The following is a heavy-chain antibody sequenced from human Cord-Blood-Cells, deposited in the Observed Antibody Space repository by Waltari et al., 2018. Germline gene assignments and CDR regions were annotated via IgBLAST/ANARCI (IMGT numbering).Heavy chain of an antibody. CDR1: GGSFSGYY. J-gene: IGHJ3*02. V-gene: IGHV4-34*01. D-gene: IGHD1-7*01. Sequence: QVQLQQWGAGLLKPSETLSLTCAVYGGSFSGYYWSWIRQPPGKGLGWIGEINHSGSTNYNPSLKSRVTISVDTSKNQFSLKLSSVTAADTAVYYCARAPNWNYDAFDIWGQGTMVTVSS. CDR3: ARAPNWNYDAFDI. CDR2: INHSGST.